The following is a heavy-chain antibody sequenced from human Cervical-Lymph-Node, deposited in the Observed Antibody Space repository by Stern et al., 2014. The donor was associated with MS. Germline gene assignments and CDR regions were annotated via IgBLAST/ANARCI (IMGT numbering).Heavy chain of an antibody. V-gene: IGHV3-21*01. CDR1: GFTFSRYS. CDR3: ARARVGDYARSPHLDS. D-gene: IGHD4-17*01. J-gene: IGHJ4*02. Sequence: EVQLVESGGGLVKPGESLRLSCDASGFTFSRYSIHWVRQAPGQRLEWISSISNTATHTYYADSVEGRFAISRDSAKDSIALHMVSLRAEDAAVYYCARARVGDYARSPHLDSWGQGTLVTVSS. CDR2: ISNTATHT.